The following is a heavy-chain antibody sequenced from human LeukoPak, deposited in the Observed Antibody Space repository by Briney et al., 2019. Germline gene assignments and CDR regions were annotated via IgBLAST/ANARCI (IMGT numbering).Heavy chain of an antibody. CDR3: AGDMGYYGSGSYYNAFDI. V-gene: IGHV3-69-1*01. D-gene: IGHD3-10*01. CDR2: ISSSSRGTK. CDR1: GFTFSDYY. Sequence: GGSLRLSCAASGFTFSDYYMNWVRQAPGKGLEWVSYISSSSRGTKYYADSVKGRFTISRDNAKNSLYLQMNSLRAEDTAVYNCAGDMGYYGSGSYYNAFDIWGQGTKVTVSS. J-gene: IGHJ3*02.